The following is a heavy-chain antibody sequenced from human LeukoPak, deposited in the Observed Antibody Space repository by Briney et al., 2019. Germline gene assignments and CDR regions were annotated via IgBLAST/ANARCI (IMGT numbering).Heavy chain of an antibody. D-gene: IGHD6-13*01. CDR1: GYTFTDYY. CDR3: ARGRSSSWYNWFDP. V-gene: IGHV1-2*02. CDR2: INPNSGGT. Sequence: ASVKVSCKASGYTFTDYYMHWVRQAPGQGLEWMGWINPNSGGTNYALKFQGRVTMTRDTSIRTAYMELSRLRSDDTAVYYCARGRSSSWYNWFDPWGQGTLVTVSS. J-gene: IGHJ5*02.